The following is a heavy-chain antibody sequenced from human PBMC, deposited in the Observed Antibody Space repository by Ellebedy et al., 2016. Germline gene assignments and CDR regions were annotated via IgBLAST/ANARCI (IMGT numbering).Heavy chain of an antibody. CDR2: IIPIFGTA. J-gene: IGHJ4*02. CDR3: ARSGLAAAGHL. Sequence: SVKVSXXASGGTFSSYAISWVRQAPGQGLEWMGGIIPIFGTANYAQKFQGRVTITADESTSTAYMELSSLRSEDTAVYYCARSGLAAAGHLWGQGTLVTVSS. V-gene: IGHV1-69*13. CDR1: GGTFSSYA. D-gene: IGHD6-13*01.